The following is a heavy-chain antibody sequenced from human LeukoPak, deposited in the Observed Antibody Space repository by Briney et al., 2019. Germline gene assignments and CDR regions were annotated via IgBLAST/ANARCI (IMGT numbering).Heavy chain of an antibody. CDR2: ISSSSSYI. CDR3: ASFAYSNGFDY. D-gene: IGHD4-11*01. Sequence: TGGSLRLSCAASGFTFSSYSMNWVRQAPGKALEWVSSISSSSSYIYYAESVKGRFTISRDNDKNSLYLQMNSLRAEDTAVYYCASFAYSNGFDYWGQGTLVTVSS. CDR1: GFTFSSYS. V-gene: IGHV3-21*01. J-gene: IGHJ4*02.